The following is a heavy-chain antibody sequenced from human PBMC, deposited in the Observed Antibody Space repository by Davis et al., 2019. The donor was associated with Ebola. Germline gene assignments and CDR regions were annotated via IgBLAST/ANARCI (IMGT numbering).Heavy chain of an antibody. CDR3: AKRAGLSGSDV. CDR2: ISYDGSNK. Sequence: PGGSLRLSCAASGFTFSSYAMHWVRQAPGKGLEWVAVISYDGSNKYYADSVKGRFTISRDNSKNTLYLQMNSLRAEDTAVYYCAKRAGLSGSDVWGKGTTVTVSS. CDR1: GFTFSSYA. J-gene: IGHJ6*04. V-gene: IGHV3-30-3*01. D-gene: IGHD2-2*01.